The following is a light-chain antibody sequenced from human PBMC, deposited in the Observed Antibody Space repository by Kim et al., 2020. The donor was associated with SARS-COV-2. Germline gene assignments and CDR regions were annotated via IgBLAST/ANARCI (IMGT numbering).Light chain of an antibody. V-gene: IGKV3-11*01. J-gene: IGKJ1*01. CDR2: DAS. Sequence: PGERATLSCRASRSIDTYLAWYQQIPGRAPRLLIYDASNRAAGIPARFTGSGSGTDFTLTISSLEPEDFAVYYCQQRSTWPPWTFGQGTKVEVK. CDR3: QQRSTWPPWT. CDR1: RSIDTY.